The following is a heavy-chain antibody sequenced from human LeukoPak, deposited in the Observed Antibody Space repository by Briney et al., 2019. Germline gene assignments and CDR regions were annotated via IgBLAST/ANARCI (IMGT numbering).Heavy chain of an antibody. CDR1: GYSISSGYY. V-gene: IGHV4-38-2*02. D-gene: IGHD3-16*01. J-gene: IGHJ5*02. CDR2: IYHSGST. CDR3: ARDRGEGGPDETWFDP. Sequence: PSETLSLTCTVSGYSISSGYYWGWIRQPPGKGLEWIGSIYHSGSTYYNPSLKSRVTISVDTSKNQFSLKLSSVTAADTAVYYWARDRGEGGPDETWFDPWGQGTLVTVSS.